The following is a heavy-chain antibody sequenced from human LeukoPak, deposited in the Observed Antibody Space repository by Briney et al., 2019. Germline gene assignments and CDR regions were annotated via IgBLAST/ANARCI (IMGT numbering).Heavy chain of an antibody. Sequence: SETLSLTCAVYGGSFSGYYWSWIRQPPGKGLEWIGEINHSGSTNYNPSLKSRVTISVDTSKNQFSLKLSSVTAADTAVYYWARGSGILRYFDWLSPEYYYYGMDVWGQGTTVTVSS. V-gene: IGHV4-34*01. CDR1: GGSFSGYY. D-gene: IGHD3-9*01. CDR3: ARGSGILRYFDWLSPEYYYYGMDV. J-gene: IGHJ6*02. CDR2: INHSGST.